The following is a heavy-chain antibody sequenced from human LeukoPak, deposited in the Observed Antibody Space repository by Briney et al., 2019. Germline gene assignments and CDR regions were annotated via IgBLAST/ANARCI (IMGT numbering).Heavy chain of an antibody. J-gene: IGHJ3*02. CDR2: IYTSGGT. CDR3: ARRRTGTDGSDAFDI. CDR1: GGSISSYY. Sequence: SETLSLTCTVSGGSISSYYWSWIRQPPGKGLEWIGYIYTSGGTNYNPSLKSRVTISVDTSKNQFSLKLSSVTAADTAVYYCARRRTGTDGSDAFDIWGQGTMVTVSS. V-gene: IGHV4-4*09. D-gene: IGHD1-1*01.